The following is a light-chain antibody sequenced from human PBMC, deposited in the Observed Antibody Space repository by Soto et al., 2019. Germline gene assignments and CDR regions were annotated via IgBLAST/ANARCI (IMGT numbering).Light chain of an antibody. CDR1: QDINNY. CDR2: DAS. CDR3: QQYNSYWT. V-gene: IGKV1-5*01. Sequence: DIQMTQSPSSLSASVGDRVTITCQASQDINNYLDWYQVKPGKAPNLLIYDASNLESGVPSRFSGSGSGTDFTLTISSLQPDDSATYYCQQYNSYWTFGQGTKVDIK. J-gene: IGKJ1*01.